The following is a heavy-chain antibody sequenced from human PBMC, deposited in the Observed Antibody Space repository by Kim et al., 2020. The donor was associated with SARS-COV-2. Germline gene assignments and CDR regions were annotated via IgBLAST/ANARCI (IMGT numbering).Heavy chain of an antibody. V-gene: IGHV1-3*01. D-gene: IGHD4-4*01. J-gene: IGHJ6*02. CDR3: ARRNSNYARGMDV. CDR1: GYTFSTYA. CDR2: INAGNGNT. Sequence: ASVKVSCKASGYTFSTYAMHWVRQAPGQRLEWMGRINAGNGNTKYSQKFQGRVIITRDTSASTAYMELSSLRSEDTAVYYCARRNSNYARGMDVWGQGTTVTVSS.